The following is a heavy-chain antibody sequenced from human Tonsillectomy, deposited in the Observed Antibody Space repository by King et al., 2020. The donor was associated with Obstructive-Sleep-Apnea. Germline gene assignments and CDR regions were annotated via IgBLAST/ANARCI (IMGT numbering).Heavy chain of an antibody. J-gene: IGHJ6*02. Sequence: VQLQESGPGLVKPSETLSLTCTVSGGSISSYYWSWIRQPPGKGLEWMGYIYYSGSTNYNPSHKSRVTISVDTSKNQFSLKLRSVTAADTAVYYCARAPSTKGKTPTYYGMDVWGQGTTVTVSS. CDR3: ARAPSTKGKTPTYYGMDV. V-gene: IGHV4-59*01. CDR2: IYYSGST. D-gene: IGHD3-10*01. CDR1: GGSISSYY.